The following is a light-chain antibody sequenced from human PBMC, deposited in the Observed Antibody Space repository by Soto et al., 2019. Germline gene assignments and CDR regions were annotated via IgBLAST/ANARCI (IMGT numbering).Light chain of an antibody. CDR3: QQYDSLPFT. Sequence: DNQMTQSPSALSASIGDRVTITCQASQDISNCLNWYQQKPGKAPQLLIYDASKLETGVPLRFSGSGSGTDFSLTISSLQPEDIATFYCQQYDSLPFTFGQGTNLEIK. CDR1: QDISNC. V-gene: IGKV1-33*01. CDR2: DAS. J-gene: IGKJ2*01.